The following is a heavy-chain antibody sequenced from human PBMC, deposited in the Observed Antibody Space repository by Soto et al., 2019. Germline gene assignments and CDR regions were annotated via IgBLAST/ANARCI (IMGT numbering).Heavy chain of an antibody. D-gene: IGHD2-2*01. CDR3: ARDGSTIWYCYDYRGMDD. J-gene: IGHJ6*02. CDR2: INKDGSDT. V-gene: IGHV3-7*05. Sequence: EVQLVESGGDLVHPGGSLRLSCGASGFTFRTYSLNWVRQVPGTGLEWVANINKDGSDTNYVDSVKGRFTISRDNAKNSLYLQLSSLRAEDTAISYYARDGSTIWYCYDYRGMDDWGQGTTVTVSS. CDR1: GFTFRTYS.